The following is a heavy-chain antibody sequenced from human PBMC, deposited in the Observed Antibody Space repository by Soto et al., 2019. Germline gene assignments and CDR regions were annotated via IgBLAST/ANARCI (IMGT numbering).Heavy chain of an antibody. V-gene: IGHV3-74*01. CDR3: TSDTFGARDS. CDR2: IDPYDTGI. CDR1: GFAFSSEW. Sequence: EVQLVESGGGLVQPGGSLRLSCAASGFAFSSEWMHLVRQAPGKGLVWVSRIDPYDTGISYADSVKGRFTISRDNAKNTLYLQMNSLRAEDTAVYYCTSDTFGARDSWGQGTLVTVSS. D-gene: IGHD3-10*01. J-gene: IGHJ4*02.